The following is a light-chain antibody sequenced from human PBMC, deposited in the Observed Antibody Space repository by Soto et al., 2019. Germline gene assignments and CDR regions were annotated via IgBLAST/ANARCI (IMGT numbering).Light chain of an antibody. CDR3: QEYNSVHGWT. J-gene: IGKJ1*01. V-gene: IGKV1-27*01. CDR1: QGITKY. Sequence: DIKMTQSPSSLSASVGDRVTITCRASQGITKYLAWYQQKPGTVPKLLIYAASTLQSGVTSRFSGSGSGTDFTLTISSLQPEDVATYYCQEYNSVHGWTFGHGTKVEIK. CDR2: AAS.